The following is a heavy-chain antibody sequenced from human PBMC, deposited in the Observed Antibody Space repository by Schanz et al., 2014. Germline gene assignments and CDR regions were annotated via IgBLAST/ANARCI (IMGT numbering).Heavy chain of an antibody. D-gene: IGHD2-21*01. Sequence: QVQLVDSGGGLVKPGGSLRLSCAASGFTFSDYYMTWIRQAPGKGLEWVSDISDSGDSTHYADSVKGRFTISRDNAKNSLFLQMNSLSAEDTAVYYCAKGQLLSYYFDYWGQGTLVTVSS. CDR3: AKGQLLSYYFDY. J-gene: IGHJ4*02. V-gene: IGHV3-11*01. CDR2: ISDSGDST. CDR1: GFTFSDYY.